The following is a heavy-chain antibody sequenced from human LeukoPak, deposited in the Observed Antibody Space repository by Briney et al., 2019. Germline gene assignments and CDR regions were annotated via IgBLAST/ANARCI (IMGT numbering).Heavy chain of an antibody. J-gene: IGHJ5*02. CDR2: IWYDGSNK. CDR1: GFTFSSYG. D-gene: IGHD6-13*01. CDR3: ARDPGGSYSSSWNGGWFDP. V-gene: IGHV3-33*01. Sequence: PGRSLRLSCAASGFTFSSYGMHWVRQAPGKGLEWVAVIWYDGSNKYYADSVKGRFTISRDNSKNTLYLQMNSLRAEDTAVYYCARDPGGSYSSSWNGGWFDPWGQGTLVTVSS.